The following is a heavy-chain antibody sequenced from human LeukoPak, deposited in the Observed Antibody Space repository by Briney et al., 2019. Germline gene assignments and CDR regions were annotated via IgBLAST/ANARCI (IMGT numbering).Heavy chain of an antibody. CDR2: ISSSSTTI. D-gene: IGHD5-12*01. V-gene: IGHV3-48*04. J-gene: IGHJ4*02. Sequence: GGSLRLSCAASGFTFSSYSMNWVRQAPGKGLEWVSYISSSSTTIYYADSVKGRFTISRDNSKNTVYLQLSSLRAEDTALYYCAKDRLPDTGYDIDSWGQGTLVTVSS. CDR3: AKDRLPDTGYDIDS. CDR1: GFTFSSYS.